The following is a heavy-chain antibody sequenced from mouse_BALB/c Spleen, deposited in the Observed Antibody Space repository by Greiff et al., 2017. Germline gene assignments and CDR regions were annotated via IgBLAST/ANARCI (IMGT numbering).Heavy chain of an antibody. D-gene: IGHD2-3*01. CDR3: ARDGYYGAMDY. CDR1: GFTFSSFG. J-gene: IGHJ4*01. V-gene: IGHV5-17*02. CDR2: ISSGSSTI. Sequence: EVQLVESGGGLVQPGGSRKLSCAASGFTFSSFGMHWVRQAPEKGLEWVAYISSGSSTIYYADTVKGRFTISRDNPTNTLFLQMTSLRSEDTAMYYCARDGYYGAMDYWGQGTSVTVSS.